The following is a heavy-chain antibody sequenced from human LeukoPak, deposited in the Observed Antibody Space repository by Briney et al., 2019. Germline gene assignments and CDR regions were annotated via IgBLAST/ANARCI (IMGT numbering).Heavy chain of an antibody. Sequence: PGGSLRLSCAASGFTFNNYAMSWVRQAPGKGLEWVSAISGNGDTTYYPDFARGRFTISRDNSKNTVFLQMNSLRAEDTAAYYCAKDLIEGYSGYGHFDYWGRGTLVTVSS. CDR1: GFTFNNYA. CDR3: AKDLIEGYSGYGHFDY. D-gene: IGHD5-12*01. CDR2: ISGNGDTT. J-gene: IGHJ4*02. V-gene: IGHV3-23*01.